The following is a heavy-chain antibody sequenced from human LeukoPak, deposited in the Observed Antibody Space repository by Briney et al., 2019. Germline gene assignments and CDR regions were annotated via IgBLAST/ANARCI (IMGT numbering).Heavy chain of an antibody. J-gene: IGHJ6*02. Sequence: ASVTVSCTASGYTFTGYYMHWVRQATGQGLEWIGWINPNSGGTNYAQHFQDRVPMTRDTSISTAYMELSRLRSDDTAVYYCATLMAQGGMHVWGQRTTVTVSS. CDR2: INPNSGGT. CDR3: ATLMAQGGMHV. D-gene: IGHD3-10*01. V-gene: IGHV1-2*02. CDR1: GYTFTGYY.